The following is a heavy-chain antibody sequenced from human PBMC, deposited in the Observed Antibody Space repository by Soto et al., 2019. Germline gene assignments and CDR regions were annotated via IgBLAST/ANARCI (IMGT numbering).Heavy chain of an antibody. CDR3: ARCGDILTCHPITRGMDV. CDR1: GYTFTSYG. CDR2: ISAYNGNT. Sequence: ASVKVSCKASGYTFTSYGISWVRQAPGQGLEWMGWISAYNGNTNYAQKLQGRVTMTTDTSTSTAYMELRSLRSDDTAVYYCARCGDILTCHPITRGMDVWGHGTTVTVSS. J-gene: IGHJ6*02. V-gene: IGHV1-18*01. D-gene: IGHD3-9*01.